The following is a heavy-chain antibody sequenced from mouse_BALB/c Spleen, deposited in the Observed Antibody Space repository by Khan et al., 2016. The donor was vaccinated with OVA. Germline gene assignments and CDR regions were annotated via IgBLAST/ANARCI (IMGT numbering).Heavy chain of an antibody. Sequence: VQLQQSGAELVNPGASVRLSCTASGFNIKDTYIHWVKQRPEQGLEWIGRIAPANGTTKYAPKFQDKATITSDTSSNTSYLQLSSLTSEDTAVYDCAHASYDPRFFEVWGAETTVTVSS. CDR3: AHASYDPRFFEV. J-gene: IGHJ1*01. D-gene: IGHD2-10*02. CDR1: GFNIKDTY. CDR2: IAPANGTT. V-gene: IGHV14-3*02.